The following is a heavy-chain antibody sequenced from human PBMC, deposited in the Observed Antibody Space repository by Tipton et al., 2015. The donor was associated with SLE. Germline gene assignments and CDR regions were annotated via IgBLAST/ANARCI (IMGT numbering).Heavy chain of an antibody. J-gene: IGHJ4*02. D-gene: IGHD5-12*01. CDR3: ARGDGYSGHEAN. CDR1: GGSISSGNYY. V-gene: IGHV4-61*02. CDR2: IYSSGST. Sequence: TLSLTCSVSGGSISSGNYYWSWIRQPAGKGLEWIGRIYSSGSTNYNPSLKSRVTISVDTSKNQFSLRLTSVTTADTAVYYCARGDGYSGHEANWGQGTLVTVSS.